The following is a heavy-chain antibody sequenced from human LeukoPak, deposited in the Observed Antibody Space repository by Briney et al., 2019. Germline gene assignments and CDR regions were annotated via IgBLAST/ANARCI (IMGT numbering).Heavy chain of an antibody. CDR2: IYPGDSDT. V-gene: IGHV5-51*01. Sequence: GESLQISCQGSGSRFTSYWISWVRQLPGKGLEWMAIIYPGDSDTRYSPSFQGQVTISADKSISTAYLQWSSLKASDTAMYFCARLLSSGVYYYDRWGQGTLVTVSS. CDR3: ARLLSSGVYYYDR. CDR1: GSRFTSYW. D-gene: IGHD3-22*01. J-gene: IGHJ4*02.